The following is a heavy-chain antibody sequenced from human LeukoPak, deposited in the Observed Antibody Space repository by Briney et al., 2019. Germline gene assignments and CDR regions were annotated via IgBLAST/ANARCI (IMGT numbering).Heavy chain of an antibody. CDR1: GFRLSDHW. CDR2: IREDESEK. D-gene: IGHD1-1*01. V-gene: IGHV3-7*01. Sequence: GGSLRLSCAASGFRLSDHWMSWVRQAPGKGLEWVANIREDESEKKYMDSVKGRSTISRDNAKNSVFLQMNSLRGEDTAVYYCARDGRGGHNDYWGQGTLVTVSS. CDR3: ARDGRGGHNDY. J-gene: IGHJ4*02.